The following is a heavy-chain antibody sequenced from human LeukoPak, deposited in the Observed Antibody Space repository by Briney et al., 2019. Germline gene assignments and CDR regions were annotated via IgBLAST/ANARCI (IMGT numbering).Heavy chain of an antibody. V-gene: IGHV3-33*01. J-gene: IGHJ6*02. Sequence: GRSLRLSCAASGFTFSSYGMHWVRQAPGKGLEWVAVIWYDGSNKYYADSVKGRFTISRDNSKNTLYLQMNSLRADDTAVYYCARHGGSNYAVYGMDVWGQGTTVTVSS. CDR1: GFTFSSYG. D-gene: IGHD4-11*01. CDR2: IWYDGSNK. CDR3: ARHGGSNYAVYGMDV.